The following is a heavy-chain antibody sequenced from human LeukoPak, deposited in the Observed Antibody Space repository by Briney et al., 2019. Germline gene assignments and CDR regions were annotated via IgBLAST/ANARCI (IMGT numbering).Heavy chain of an antibody. CDR3: AKDGETYYYDSSGPGYFDY. Sequence: PGGSLRLSCAASGFTVSSNYMSWVRQAPGKGLEWVSVIYSGGSTYYADSVKGRFTISRDNSKNTLYLQMNSLRAEDTAVYYCAKDGETYYYDSSGPGYFDYWGQGTLVTVSS. CDR2: IYSGGST. D-gene: IGHD3-22*01. CDR1: GFTVSSNY. V-gene: IGHV3-66*01. J-gene: IGHJ4*02.